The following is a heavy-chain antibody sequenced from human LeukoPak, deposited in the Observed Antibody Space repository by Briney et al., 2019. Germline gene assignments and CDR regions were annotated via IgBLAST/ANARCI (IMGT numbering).Heavy chain of an antibody. CDR3: ARNYYGSGSFEN. D-gene: IGHD3-10*01. V-gene: IGHV1-8*01. J-gene: IGHJ4*02. CDR2: MSPNSSDT. CDR1: GYTFTNYD. Sequence: GASVKVSCKASGYTFTNYDINWVRQATGRGLEWMGWMSPNSSDTGYAQNFQGRVTLTRDTSISTAYMELSSLKSEDTAVYYCARNYYGSGSFENWGQGTLVTVSS.